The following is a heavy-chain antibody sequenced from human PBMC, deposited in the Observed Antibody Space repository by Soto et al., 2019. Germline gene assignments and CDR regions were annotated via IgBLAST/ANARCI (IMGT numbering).Heavy chain of an antibody. D-gene: IGHD4-17*01. J-gene: IGHJ4*02. Sequence: QVQLQQWGAGLLKPSETLSLTCAVHGGSFSGYYWSWIRQPPGKGLEWLGEINHSGSTNYNPSLKCRVTISVDTAKNQFSLKLSSVTAADTAVYYCAREKTTVTTAFDYWGQGTLVTVSS. CDR1: GGSFSGYY. V-gene: IGHV4-34*01. CDR3: AREKTTVTTAFDY. CDR2: INHSGST.